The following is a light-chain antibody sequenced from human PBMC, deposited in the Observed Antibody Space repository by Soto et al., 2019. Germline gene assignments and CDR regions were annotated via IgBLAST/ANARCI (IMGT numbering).Light chain of an antibody. CDR3: HQYDSLPLT. Sequence: EIVLTQSPGTLSLSPGERATLSCRASQSVSSNYLAWYQQKPGQAPRVLIFDASIRATGIPDRFSASGSGSDFTLTISRLEPDDFAVYYCHQYDSLPLTFGGGTKVDIK. J-gene: IGKJ4*01. V-gene: IGKV3-20*01. CDR2: DAS. CDR1: QSVSSNY.